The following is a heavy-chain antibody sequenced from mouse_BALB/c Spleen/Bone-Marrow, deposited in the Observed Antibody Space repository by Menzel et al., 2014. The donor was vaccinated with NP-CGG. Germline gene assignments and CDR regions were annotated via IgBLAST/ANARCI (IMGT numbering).Heavy chain of an antibody. Sequence: EVKVEESGGGLVQPGGSMKLSCVASGFTFSNYWMNWVRQSPEKGLEWVAEIRLKSNNYATHYAESVKGRFTISRDDSKSSVYLQMNNLRAEDTGIYYCTRAITTDYYFDYWGQGTTLTVSS. CDR2: IRLKSNNYAT. CDR1: GFTFSNYW. J-gene: IGHJ2*01. D-gene: IGHD2-4*01. CDR3: TRAITTDYYFDY. V-gene: IGHV6-6*02.